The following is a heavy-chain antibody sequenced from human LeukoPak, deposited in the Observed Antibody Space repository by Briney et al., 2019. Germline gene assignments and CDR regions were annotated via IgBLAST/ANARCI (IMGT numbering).Heavy chain of an antibody. D-gene: IGHD1-7*01. CDR3: AREPRNWDSSRGVYYFDY. V-gene: IGHV4-30-4*08. CDR2: IYYSGST. J-gene: IGHJ4*02. Sequence: KPSETLSLTCAVSGGSISSGGYSWSWIRQPPGKGLEWIGYIYYSGSTYYNPSLKSRVTISVDTSKNQFSLKLSSVTAADTAVYYCAREPRNWDSSRGVYYFDYWGQGTLVTVSS. CDR1: GGSISSGGYS.